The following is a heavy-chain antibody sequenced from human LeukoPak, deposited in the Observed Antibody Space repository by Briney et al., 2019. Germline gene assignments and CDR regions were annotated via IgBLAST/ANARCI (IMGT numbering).Heavy chain of an antibody. V-gene: IGHV7-4-1*02. CDR1: GYTFTNYA. CDR2: INTNTGST. D-gene: IGHD6-13*01. J-gene: IGHJ4*02. CDR3: AREGDSSFGYFYY. Sequence: GASVKVSCKASGYTFTNYAMNWVRQAPGQGLEWMGWINTNTGSTKYAQGFTGRFVFSMDTSVSTAYLQISSLKADDNAVYYCAREGDSSFGYFYYWGQGTLVTVSS.